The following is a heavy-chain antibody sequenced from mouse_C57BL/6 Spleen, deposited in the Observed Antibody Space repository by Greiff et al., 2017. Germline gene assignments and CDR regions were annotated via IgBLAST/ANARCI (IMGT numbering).Heavy chain of an antibody. J-gene: IGHJ4*01. CDR2: IYPGSGST. Sequence: VQLQQPGAELVKPGASVKMSCKASGYTFTSYWITWVKQRPGQGLEWIGDIYPGSGSTNYNEKFKSKATLTVDTSSSKAYMQLSSLTYEDSAVYYCARRRNSRGAIGYWGHRTSVTVSS. CDR3: ARRRNSRGAIGY. CDR1: GYTFTSYW. V-gene: IGHV1-55*01.